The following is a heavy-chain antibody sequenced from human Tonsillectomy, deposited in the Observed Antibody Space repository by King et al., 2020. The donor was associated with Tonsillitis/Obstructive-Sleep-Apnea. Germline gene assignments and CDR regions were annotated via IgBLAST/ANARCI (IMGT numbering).Heavy chain of an antibody. CDR1: GGSISSSTYY. CDR3: ARRVQLERRGDAFNI. Sequence: QLQESGPGLVKPSETLSLTCTVSGGSISSSTYYWGWIRQPPGKVLEWIGTIYYSGSTYYNPPLKTRVTISVDTSNNQFSLKLSSVTAADTAVYYCARRVQLERRGDAFNIWGQGTMVTVSS. V-gene: IGHV4-39*01. J-gene: IGHJ3*02. CDR2: IYYSGST. D-gene: IGHD1-1*01.